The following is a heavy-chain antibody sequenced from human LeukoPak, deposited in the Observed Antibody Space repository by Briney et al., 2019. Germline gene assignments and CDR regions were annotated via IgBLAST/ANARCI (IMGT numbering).Heavy chain of an antibody. CDR2: INPNSGGT. Sequence: ASVKVSCKASGYTFTGYYMHWVRQAHGQGLEWMGWINPNSGGTNYAQKFQGRVTMTRDTSISTAYMELSRLRSDDTAVYYCARVDSSGWNLNWFDPWGQGTLVTVSS. J-gene: IGHJ5*02. CDR3: ARVDSSGWNLNWFDP. V-gene: IGHV1-2*02. D-gene: IGHD6-19*01. CDR1: GYTFTGYY.